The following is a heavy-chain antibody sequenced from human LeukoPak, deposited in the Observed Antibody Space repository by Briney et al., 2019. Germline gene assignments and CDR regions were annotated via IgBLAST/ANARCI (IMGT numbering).Heavy chain of an antibody. J-gene: IGHJ4*02. CDR2: TYYSGST. CDR3: ARHTSGHYLYNFDS. V-gene: IGHV4-39*01. D-gene: IGHD3-22*01. CDR1: GGSISVISNY. Sequence: SETLSLTCTVSGGSISVISNYWGWIRQPPGKGLEWIGSTYYSGSTYYNPSLKSRVTISVDTSKNQFSLKLSSVTAADTAVYYCARHTSGHYLYNFDSWGQGALVTVSS.